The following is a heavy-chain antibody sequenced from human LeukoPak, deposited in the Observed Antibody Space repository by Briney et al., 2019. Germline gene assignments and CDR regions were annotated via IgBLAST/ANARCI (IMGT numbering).Heavy chain of an antibody. V-gene: IGHV4-39*01. J-gene: IGHJ4*02. CDR1: GGSISSSTYY. CDR3: AGHYGRGPLDY. CDR2: IYYSGST. D-gene: IGHD1-14*01. Sequence: SETLSLTCTVSGGSISSSTYYWGWIRQPPGKGLECIGTIYYSGSTYYNPSLKSRVTISVDTSKNQFSLKLTSVTAADTAVYYCAGHYGRGPLDYWGQGTLVTVPS.